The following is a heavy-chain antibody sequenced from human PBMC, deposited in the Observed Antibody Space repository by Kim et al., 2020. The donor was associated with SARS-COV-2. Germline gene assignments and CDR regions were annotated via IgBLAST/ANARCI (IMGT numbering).Heavy chain of an antibody. CDR3: ARGGWSRDYGKRSTYDY. CDR1: GGSFSGYY. J-gene: IGHJ4*02. D-gene: IGHD4-17*01. CDR2: INHSGST. V-gene: IGHV4-34*01. Sequence: SKTLSLTCAVYGGSFSGYYWSWIRQPPGKGLEWIGEINHSGSTNYNPSLKSRVTISVDTSKNQFSLKLSSVTAADTAVYYCARGGWSRDYGKRSTYDYWGQGTLVTVSS.